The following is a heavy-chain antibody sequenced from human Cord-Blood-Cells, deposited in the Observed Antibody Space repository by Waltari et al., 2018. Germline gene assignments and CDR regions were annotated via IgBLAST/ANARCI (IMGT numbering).Heavy chain of an antibody. CDR1: GYTFTSYA. CDR2: INAGNGNT. CDR3: ARDRSDYIWGSYRYNAFDI. Sequence: QVQLVQSGAEVKKPGASVKVSCKASGYTFTSYAMIWVRPAPGQRREWMGWINAGNGNTKDSQKFQGRVTITRDTSASTAYMELSSLRSEDTAVYYCARDRSDYIWGSYRYNAFDIWGQGTMVTVSS. D-gene: IGHD3-16*02. V-gene: IGHV1-3*01. J-gene: IGHJ3*02.